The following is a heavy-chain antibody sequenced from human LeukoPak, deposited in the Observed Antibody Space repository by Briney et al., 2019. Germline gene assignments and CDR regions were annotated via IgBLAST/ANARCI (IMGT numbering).Heavy chain of an antibody. Sequence: SETLSLSCTVSGGSISSHYWSWIRQPPGKGLEWIGYIYYSGSTNYNPSLKSRVTISVDTSKNHFSLKLSSVTAADTAVYYCARGAVGALYYFNWWGQGSLVTVSS. V-gene: IGHV4-59*11. D-gene: IGHD1-26*01. CDR2: IYYSGST. J-gene: IGHJ4*02. CDR3: ARGAVGALYYFNW. CDR1: GGSISSHY.